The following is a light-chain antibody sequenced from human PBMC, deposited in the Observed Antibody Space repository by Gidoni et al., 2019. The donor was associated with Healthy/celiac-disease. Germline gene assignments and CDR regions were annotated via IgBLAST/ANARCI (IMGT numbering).Light chain of an antibody. V-gene: IGKV4-1*01. J-gene: IGKJ4*01. Sequence: DIVMTQSPDSLAVSLGERAPINCKSSQSVLYSSNNKNYLAWYPQKPGQPPKLLIYWASTRESGVPDRFSGSGSGTDFTLTISSLQAEDVAVYYCQQYYSSLTFGGGTKVEIK. CDR3: QQYYSSLT. CDR2: WAS. CDR1: QSVLYSSNNKNY.